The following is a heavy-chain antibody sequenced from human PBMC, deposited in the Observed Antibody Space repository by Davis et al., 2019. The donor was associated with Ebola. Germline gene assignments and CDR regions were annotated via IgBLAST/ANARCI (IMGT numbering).Heavy chain of an antibody. D-gene: IGHD5-24*01. Sequence: MPGGSLRLSCTVSGGSVSSGSYYWSWIRQPPEKGLEWVGYIYYSGSTNCNPSLKSRLTISVDTSKNQFSLKLSSVIAADTAVYYCVGGRWLIWGRGTMVTVSS. CDR1: GGSVSSGSYY. J-gene: IGHJ3*02. CDR3: VGGRWLI. CDR2: IYYSGST. V-gene: IGHV4-61*01.